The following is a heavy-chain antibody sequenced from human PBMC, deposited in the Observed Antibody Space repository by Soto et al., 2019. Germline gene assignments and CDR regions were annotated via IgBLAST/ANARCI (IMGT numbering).Heavy chain of an antibody. V-gene: IGHV4-4*07. CDR3: ARDKQQLGPYGMDV. D-gene: IGHD6-13*01. Sequence: ETLSLTCTVAGGCISSYYWSWIRQPAGKGLEWIGRIYTSGSNNYNPSLKSRVTMSVDTSKKQFSLKLRSVTAADTAVYYCARDKQQLGPYGMDVWGQGTTVTVSS. J-gene: IGHJ6*02. CDR2: IYTSGSN. CDR1: GGCISSYY.